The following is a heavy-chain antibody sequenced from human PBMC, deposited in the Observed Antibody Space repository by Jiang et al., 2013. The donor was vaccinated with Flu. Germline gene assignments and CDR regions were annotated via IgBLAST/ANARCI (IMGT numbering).Heavy chain of an antibody. Sequence: GEIYHSGSTNYNPSLKSRVTISVDKSKNQFSLKLSSVTAADTAVYYCARAPPPLYGMDVWGQGTTVTVSS. CDR2: IYHSGST. J-gene: IGHJ6*02. CDR3: ARAPPPLYGMDV. V-gene: IGHV4-4*02.